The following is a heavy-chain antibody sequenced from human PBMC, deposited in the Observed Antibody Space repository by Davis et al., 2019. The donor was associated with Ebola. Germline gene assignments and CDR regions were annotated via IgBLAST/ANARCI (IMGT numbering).Heavy chain of an antibody. CDR2: IIPIFGTA. CDR1: GGTFSSYA. D-gene: IGHD4-23*01. CDR3: AGLGGYSNYYYYMDV. J-gene: IGHJ6*03. V-gene: IGHV1-69*13. Sequence: SVKVSCKASGGTFSSYAISWVRQAPGQGLEWMGGIIPIFGTANYAQKFQGRVTITADESTSTAYMELSSLRSEDTAVYYCAGLGGYSNYYYYMDVWGKGTTVTVSS.